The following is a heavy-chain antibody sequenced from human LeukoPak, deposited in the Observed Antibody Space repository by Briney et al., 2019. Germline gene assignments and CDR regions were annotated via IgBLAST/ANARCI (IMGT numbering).Heavy chain of an antibody. J-gene: IGHJ3*02. CDR3: ARSFDPGRKVTAKGWGAFDI. Sequence: PSETLSLTCAVYGGSFSGYYWSWIRQPPGKGLEWIGEINHSGSTNYNPSLKSRVTISVDTSKNQFSLKLSSVTAADTAVYYCARSFDPGRKVTAKGWGAFDIWGQGTMVTVSS. V-gene: IGHV4-34*01. CDR2: INHSGST. CDR1: GGSFSGYY. D-gene: IGHD2-21*02.